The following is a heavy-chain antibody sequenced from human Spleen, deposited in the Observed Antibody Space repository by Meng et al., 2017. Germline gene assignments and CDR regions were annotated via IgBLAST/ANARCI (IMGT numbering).Heavy chain of an antibody. CDR1: GFTFSTVG. D-gene: IGHD4-11*01. CDR3: VPRTTYFDS. V-gene: IGHV3-23*04. Sequence: DVQLVESGGGLVQPGGSLRLSCAASGFTFSTVGMNWVRQAPGKGLEWVSTISSTGGATYYADSVKGRLTISRDNSKNTLYLQMNSLRAEDTAVYYCVPRTTYFDSWGLGTLVTVS. J-gene: IGHJ4*02. CDR2: ISSTGGAT.